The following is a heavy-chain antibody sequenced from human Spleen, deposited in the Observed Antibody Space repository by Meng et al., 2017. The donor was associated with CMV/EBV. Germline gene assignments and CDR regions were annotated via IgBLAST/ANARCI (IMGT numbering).Heavy chain of an antibody. CDR1: GFTFSSYA. V-gene: IGHV3-23*01. J-gene: IGHJ4*02. Sequence: GESLKISCAASGFTFSSYAMSWVRQAPGKGLEWVSAISGSGGSTYYADSVKGRFTISRDNSKNTLYLQMNSLRAEDTAVYYCAQWGSADFDYWGQGTLVTVSS. CDR2: ISGSGGST. CDR3: AQWGSADFDY. D-gene: IGHD6-25*01.